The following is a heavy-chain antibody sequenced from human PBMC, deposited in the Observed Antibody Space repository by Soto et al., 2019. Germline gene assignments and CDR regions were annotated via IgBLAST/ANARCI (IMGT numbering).Heavy chain of an antibody. D-gene: IGHD2-8*01. V-gene: IGHV4-31*03. CDR2: IHSSGVA. CDR1: SGSISSGDYY. CDR3: ATKPNGLYYFDY. Sequence: SETLSLTCTVSSGSISSGDYYWSWIRQRPGKGLEWIGYIHSSGVAYYDPSLKSRPTMSVDMTKNQFPLSLSSVTAADTAVYYCATKPNGLYYFDYWGQGALVTVSS. J-gene: IGHJ4*02.